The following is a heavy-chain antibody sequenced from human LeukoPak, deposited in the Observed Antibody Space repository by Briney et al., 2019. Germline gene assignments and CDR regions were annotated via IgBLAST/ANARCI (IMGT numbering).Heavy chain of an antibody. Sequence: GGSLRLSCAASGFTFSSYAMHWVRQAPGKGLEWVAVISYDGSNKYYADSVKGRFTISRDNSKNTLYLQMNSLRAEDTAVYYCAKDRGAYQLLSGWFDPWGQGTLVTVSS. CDR3: AKDRGAYQLLSGWFDP. V-gene: IGHV3-30*18. CDR2: ISYDGSNK. J-gene: IGHJ5*02. D-gene: IGHD2-2*01. CDR1: GFTFSSYA.